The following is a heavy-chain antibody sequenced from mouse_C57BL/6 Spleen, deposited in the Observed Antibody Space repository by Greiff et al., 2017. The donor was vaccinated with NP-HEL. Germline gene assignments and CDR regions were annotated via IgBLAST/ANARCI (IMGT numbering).Heavy chain of an antibody. V-gene: IGHV1-50*01. Sequence: QVQLQQSGAELVKPGASVKLSCKASGYTFTSYWMPWVKQRPGQGLEWIGAIDPFDSYTNYNQKFKGKATLTVDTSSSTAYMQLSSLTSEDSAVYYCARSGYSYWYFDVWGTGTTVTVSS. D-gene: IGHD2-3*01. CDR2: IDPFDSYT. CDR1: GYTFTSYW. J-gene: IGHJ1*03. CDR3: ARSGYSYWYFDV.